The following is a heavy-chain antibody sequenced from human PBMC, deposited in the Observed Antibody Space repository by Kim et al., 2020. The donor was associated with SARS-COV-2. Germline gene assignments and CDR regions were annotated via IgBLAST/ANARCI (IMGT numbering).Heavy chain of an antibody. CDR2: TTRSGDGS. J-gene: IGHJ4*02. CDR3: VKHGRNYGAVH. CDR1: GFTFSDYA. V-gene: IGHV3-64D*06. D-gene: IGHD1-7*01. Sequence: GGSLRLSCSRSGFTFSDYAIHWVRQPPGKGLQYVSATTRSGDGSFYADSVEDRFTISRDNSKNTLYLQMNSLRLEDTAVYYCVKHGRNYGAVHWSQGTPVIVSA.